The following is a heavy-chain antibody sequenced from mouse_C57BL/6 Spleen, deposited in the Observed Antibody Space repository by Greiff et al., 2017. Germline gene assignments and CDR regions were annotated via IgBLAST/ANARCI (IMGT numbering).Heavy chain of an antibody. CDR2: IRLKSDNYAT. CDR1: GFTFSNYW. CDR3: TPYGNYVTSFAC. D-gene: IGHD2-1*01. V-gene: IGHV6-3*01. J-gene: IGHJ3*01. Sequence: VQLKESGGGLVQPGGSMKLSCVASGFTFSNYWMNWVRQSPEKGLEWVAQIRLKSDNYATHYAESVKGRFTISRDDSKSSVYLQMNNLRAEDTGIYYCTPYGNYVTSFACWGQGTLVTVSA.